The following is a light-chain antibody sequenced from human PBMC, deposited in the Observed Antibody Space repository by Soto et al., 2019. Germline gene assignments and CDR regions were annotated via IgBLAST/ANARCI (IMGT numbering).Light chain of an antibody. CDR1: SSAVARYNY. J-gene: IGLJ1*01. Sequence: QSVLSQPASVSGSPGQSINISCTGTSSAVARYNYLSWYEHPPGKAPKPIIYEVSSRPAGVSGRSSGSKSGNTAFLNISRLQPEEKAEQARSSYKTRITEVSGSRTKGTVL. V-gene: IGLV2-14*01. CDR3: SSYKTRITEV. CDR2: EVS.